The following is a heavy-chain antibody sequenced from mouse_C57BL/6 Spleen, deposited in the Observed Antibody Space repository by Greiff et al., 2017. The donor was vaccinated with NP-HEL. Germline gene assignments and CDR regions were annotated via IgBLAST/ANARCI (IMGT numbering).Heavy chain of an antibody. J-gene: IGHJ4*01. Sequence: EVQRVESGGGLVQPGGSLKLSCAASGFTFSDYYMYWVRQTPEKRLEWVAYISNGGGSTYYPDTVKGRFTISRDNAKNTLYLQMSRLKSEDTAMYYCAGGSPYAMDYWGQGTSVTVSS. D-gene: IGHD3-1*01. CDR3: AGGSPYAMDY. V-gene: IGHV5-12*01. CDR2: ISNGGGST. CDR1: GFTFSDYY.